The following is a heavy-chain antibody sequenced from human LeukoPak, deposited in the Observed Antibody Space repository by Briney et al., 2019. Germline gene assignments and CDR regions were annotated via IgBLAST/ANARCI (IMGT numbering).Heavy chain of an antibody. V-gene: IGHV4-59*08. J-gene: IGHJ2*01. CDR2: IYYSRSP. CDR3: ARRGDGGFWYFDL. CDR1: VGSISSDY. D-gene: IGHD3-16*01. Sequence: SETLSLTCAVSVGSISSDYWNWIRQPPGKGLEWVGYIYYSRSPNYNPSLKSRVTISIDTSKNQFSLKLSSVTAADTAVYYCARRGDGGFWYFDLWGRGTLVTVSS.